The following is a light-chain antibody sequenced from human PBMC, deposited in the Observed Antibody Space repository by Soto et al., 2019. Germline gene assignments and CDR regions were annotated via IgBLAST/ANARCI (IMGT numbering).Light chain of an antibody. CDR3: AAWDDSLNGVV. V-gene: IGLV1-44*01. Sequence: QSVLTHPPSASGTPGQRVTISCSGSSSNIGSNTVNWYQQLPGTAPKLLLYSNNPRPSGVPDRVSGSKSGTSASLAISGLQSEYESDYYCAAWDDSLNGVVFGGGTQLTVL. J-gene: IGLJ2*01. CDR2: SNN. CDR1: SSNIGSNT.